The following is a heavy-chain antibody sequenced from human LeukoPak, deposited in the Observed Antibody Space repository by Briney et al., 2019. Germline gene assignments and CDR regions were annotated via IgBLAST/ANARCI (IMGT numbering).Heavy chain of an antibody. D-gene: IGHD1-26*01. CDR2: ISYDENNE. CDR1: GFTFSRYA. V-gene: IGHV3-30-3*01. CDR3: ARAYAGSYSGGDY. J-gene: IGHJ4*02. Sequence: PGGSLRLSCAASGFTFSRYAMHWVRQAPGKGLEWVAVISYDENNENTADSVKGRFTISRDNSKNTRYLQMNRLRVEDTAVYYCARAYAGSYSGGDYWGQGTLVTVSS.